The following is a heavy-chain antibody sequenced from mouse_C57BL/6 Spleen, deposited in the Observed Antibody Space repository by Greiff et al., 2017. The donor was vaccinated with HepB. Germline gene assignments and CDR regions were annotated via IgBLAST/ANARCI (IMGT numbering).Heavy chain of an antibody. Sequence: VKLQQPGAELVMPGASVKLSCKASGYTFTSYWMHWVKQRPGQGLEWIGEIDPSDSYTNYNQKFKGKSTLTVDKSSSTAYMQLSSLTSEDSAVYYCARGDDYGGYAMDYWGQGTSVTVSS. CDR1: GYTFTSYW. D-gene: IGHD2-4*01. CDR3: ARGDDYGGYAMDY. CDR2: IDPSDSYT. J-gene: IGHJ4*01. V-gene: IGHV1-69*01.